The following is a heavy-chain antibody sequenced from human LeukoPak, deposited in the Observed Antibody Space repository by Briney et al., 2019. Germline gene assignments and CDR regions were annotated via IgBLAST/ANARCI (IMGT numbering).Heavy chain of an antibody. J-gene: IGHJ5*02. Sequence: PSETLSLTCTVSGGSISSSSYYWGWIRQPPGEGLEWIGSIYYSGSTYYNPSLKSRVTISVDTSKNQFSLKLSSVTAADTAVYYCAKDEGVANRWFDPWGQGTLVTVSS. CDR2: IYYSGST. V-gene: IGHV4-39*02. CDR3: AKDEGVANRWFDP. CDR1: GGSISSSSYY. D-gene: IGHD5-12*01.